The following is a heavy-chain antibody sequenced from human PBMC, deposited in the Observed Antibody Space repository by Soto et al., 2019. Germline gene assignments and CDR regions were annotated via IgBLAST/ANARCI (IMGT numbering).Heavy chain of an antibody. Sequence: ASVKVSCKASGYTFTSYAMHWVRQAPRRRLEWMGWINAGNGNTKYSQKFQGRVTITRDTSASTAYMELSSLRSEDTAVYYCARVGFAGVTTAYYFDYWGQGTLVTVSS. J-gene: IGHJ4*02. CDR2: INAGNGNT. CDR3: ARVGFAGVTTAYYFDY. D-gene: IGHD4-17*01. V-gene: IGHV1-3*01. CDR1: GYTFTSYA.